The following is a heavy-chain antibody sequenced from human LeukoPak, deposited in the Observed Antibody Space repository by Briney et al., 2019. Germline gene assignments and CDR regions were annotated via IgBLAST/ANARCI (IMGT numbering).Heavy chain of an antibody. D-gene: IGHD2-21*02. CDR3: ARGSFEVVTAIRKIEAYYFDY. CDR1: GYTFTSYY. J-gene: IGHJ4*02. CDR2: INPSGGST. V-gene: IGHV1-46*01. Sequence: GSVKVSCKASGYTFTSYYMHWVRQAPGRGLEWMGIINPSGGSTSYAQKFQGRVTMTRDTSTSTVYMELSSLRSEDTAVYYCARGSFEVVTAIRKIEAYYFDYWGQGTLVTVSS.